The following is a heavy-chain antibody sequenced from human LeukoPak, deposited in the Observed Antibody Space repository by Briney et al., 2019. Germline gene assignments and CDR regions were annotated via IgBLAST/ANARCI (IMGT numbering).Heavy chain of an antibody. J-gene: IGHJ4*02. CDR3: ALDYYDANGYSRGWDY. CDR1: GFTFSSFD. V-gene: IGHV3-30*03. D-gene: IGHD3-22*01. CDR2: ITSDGSNQ. Sequence: GGSLRLSCAASGFTFSSFDMHWIRQAPGKGLEWVAVITSDGSNQYYADSVKGRFTVSRDNSKKTLYLQMNSLRADDMAVYYCALDYYDANGYSRGWDYWGQGTLVAVSS.